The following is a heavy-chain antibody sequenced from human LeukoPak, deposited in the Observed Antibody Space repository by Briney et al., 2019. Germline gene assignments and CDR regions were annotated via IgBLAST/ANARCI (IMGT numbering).Heavy chain of an antibody. CDR1: GYTFTNYD. Sequence: ASVTVSFKGSGYTFTNYDINWVRQATGQGGEWMGWMIPNSANTGYAHKFQATITITRHTSISTAYMELSSLRSEDTSVYYCPRDLVVVILDYWGQGTLVTVSS. V-gene: IGHV1-8*03. D-gene: IGHD3-22*01. CDR2: MIPNSANT. CDR3: PRDLVVVILDY. J-gene: IGHJ4*02.